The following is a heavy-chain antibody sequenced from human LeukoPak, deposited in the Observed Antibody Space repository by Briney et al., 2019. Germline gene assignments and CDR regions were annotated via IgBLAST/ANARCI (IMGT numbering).Heavy chain of an antibody. Sequence: GASVKVSCKASGYTFTGYYMHWVRQAPGQGLEWMGWINPNSGGTNYAQKLQGRVTMTTDTSTSTAYMELRSLRSDDTAVYYCARDPPDYYDSSGYYTPDGYWGQGTLVTVSS. CDR3: ARDPPDYYDSSGYYTPDGY. CDR1: GYTFTGYY. J-gene: IGHJ4*02. V-gene: IGHV1-2*02. CDR2: INPNSGGT. D-gene: IGHD3-22*01.